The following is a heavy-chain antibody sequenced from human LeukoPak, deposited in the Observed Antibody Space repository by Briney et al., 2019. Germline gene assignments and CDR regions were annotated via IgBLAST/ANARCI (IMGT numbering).Heavy chain of an antibody. CDR1: GYTFTSYD. Sequence: GASVKVSCKASGYTFTSYDISWVRQATGQGLEWMGWMNPNSGNTGYAQKFQGRVTMTRNTSISTAYMELSSLRSEDTAVYYCARGSVVATLISDAFDIWGQGTMVTVSS. CDR3: ARGSVVATLISDAFDI. J-gene: IGHJ3*02. CDR2: MNPNSGNT. V-gene: IGHV1-8*01. D-gene: IGHD5-12*01.